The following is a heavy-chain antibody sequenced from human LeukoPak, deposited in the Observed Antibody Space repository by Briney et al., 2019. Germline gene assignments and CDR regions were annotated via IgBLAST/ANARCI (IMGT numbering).Heavy chain of an antibody. Sequence: ASVKVSCKASGYTFTSYAMHWVRQALGQRLEWMGWINGGNGNTKYSQKFQGRVTITRDTSASTAYMELSSLRSEDTAVYYCARGSSGYPRYFDHWGQGTQVTVSS. CDR2: INGGNGNT. V-gene: IGHV1-3*01. D-gene: IGHD3-22*01. CDR1: GYTFTSYA. CDR3: ARGSSGYPRYFDH. J-gene: IGHJ4*02.